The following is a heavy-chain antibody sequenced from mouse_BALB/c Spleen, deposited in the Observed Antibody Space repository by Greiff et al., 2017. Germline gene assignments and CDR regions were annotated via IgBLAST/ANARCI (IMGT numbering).Heavy chain of an antibody. Sequence: EVQLQQSGPGLMKPSQSLSLTCTVTGYSITSDYAWNWIRQFPGNKLEWMGYISYSGSTSYNPSLKSRISITRDTSKNQFFLQLNSVTTEDTATYYCAREDWDYYAMDYWGQGTSVTVSS. CDR3: AREDWDYYAMDY. V-gene: IGHV3-2*02. CDR2: ISYSGST. CDR1: GYSITSDYA. D-gene: IGHD4-1*01. J-gene: IGHJ4*01.